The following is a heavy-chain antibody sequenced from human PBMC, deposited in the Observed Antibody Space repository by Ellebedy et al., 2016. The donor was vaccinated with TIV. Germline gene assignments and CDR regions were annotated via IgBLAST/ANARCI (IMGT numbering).Heavy chain of an antibody. J-gene: IGHJ5*02. CDR3: ARDLGGNRDNWFDP. CDR2: INTNTGNP. Sequence: ASVKVSCKASGYTFTSYATNWVRQAPGQGLEWMGWINTNTGNPTYAQSFTGRFVFSFDTSVSTAYLQISSLKAEDTAVYYCARDLGGNRDNWFDPWGQGTLVTVSS. V-gene: IGHV7-4-1*02. D-gene: IGHD4-23*01. CDR1: GYTFTSYA.